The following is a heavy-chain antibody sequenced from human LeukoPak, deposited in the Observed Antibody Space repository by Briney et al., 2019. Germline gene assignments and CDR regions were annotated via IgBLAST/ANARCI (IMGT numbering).Heavy chain of an antibody. CDR1: GGSISSYY. CDR3: ARANIAAAGHDLYFES. D-gene: IGHD6-13*01. Sequence: SETLSLTCTVSGGSISSYYWSWIRQPAGKGLEWIGRIYTTGTADYNPSLKGRVTISVDTSKNQFSLKLSSVTAADTAVYYCARANIAAAGHDLYFESWGPGTLVTLSS. CDR2: IYTTGTA. J-gene: IGHJ4*02. V-gene: IGHV4-4*07.